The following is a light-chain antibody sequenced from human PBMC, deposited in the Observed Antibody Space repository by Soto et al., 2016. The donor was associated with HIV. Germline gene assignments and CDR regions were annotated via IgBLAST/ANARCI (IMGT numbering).Light chain of an antibody. CDR2: EDN. CDR3: HSMSDGIEV. V-gene: IGLV3-27*01. Sequence: SYELTQSSSVSVSPGQTVTITCSGDVLAKKYARWFQQKPGQAPLLIIHEDNRRLSGIPERFSGSSSGTAVSLIINGAQSEDEADYYCHSMSDGIEVFGGG. CDR1: VLAKKY. J-gene: IGLJ3*02.